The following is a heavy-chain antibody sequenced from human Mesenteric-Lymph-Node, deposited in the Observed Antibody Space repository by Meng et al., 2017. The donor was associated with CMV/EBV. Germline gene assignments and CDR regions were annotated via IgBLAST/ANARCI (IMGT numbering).Heavy chain of an antibody. CDR1: GGTFSSYA. V-gene: IGHV1-69*05. CDR3: ANGDHRSRFGVASYYFDY. Sequence: SVKVSCKASGGTFSSYAISWVRQAPGQGLEWMGGIIPIFGTANYAQKFQGRVTITTDESTSTAYMELGSLRSDDTAVYYCANGDHRSRFGVASYYFDYWGQGTLVTVSS. J-gene: IGHJ4*02. CDR2: IIPIFGTA. D-gene: IGHD3-3*01.